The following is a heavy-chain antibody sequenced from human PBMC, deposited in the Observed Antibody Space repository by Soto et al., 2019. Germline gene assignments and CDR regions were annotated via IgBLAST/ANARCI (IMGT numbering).Heavy chain of an antibody. CDR3: ARDREKWELLRWYGMDV. CDR2: ISYDGSNK. D-gene: IGHD1-26*01. CDR1: GFTFSSYA. V-gene: IGHV3-30-3*01. Sequence: LRLSCAASGFTFSSYAMHWVRQAPGKGLEWVAVISYDGSNKYYADSVKGRFTISRDNSKNTLYLQMNSLRAEDTAVYYCARDREKWELLRWYGMDVWGQGTTVTVSS. J-gene: IGHJ6*02.